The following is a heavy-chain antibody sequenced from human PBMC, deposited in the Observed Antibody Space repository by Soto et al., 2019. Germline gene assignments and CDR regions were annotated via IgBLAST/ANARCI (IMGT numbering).Heavy chain of an antibody. V-gene: IGHV1-18*04. CDR2: ISAYKGDT. J-gene: IGHJ4*02. Sequence: QVQLVQSGTEVKKPGASGRVSCKASGYTFNTYGVSWVRQAPGKGREWMGRISAYKGDTNYAQELQGRLTMTTDTSTTTAYMELRSLRSDDTAVYYCASHPVSGSLHFDSWGQGTLVTVSS. CDR1: GYTFNTYG. D-gene: IGHD1-26*01. CDR3: ASHPVSGSLHFDS.